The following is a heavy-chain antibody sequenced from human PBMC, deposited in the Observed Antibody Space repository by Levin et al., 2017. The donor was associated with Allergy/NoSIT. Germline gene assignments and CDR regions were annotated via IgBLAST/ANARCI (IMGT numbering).Heavy chain of an antibody. V-gene: IGHV1-18*01. D-gene: IGHD1-26*01. Sequence: GESLKISCKASGYTFANYGLIWVRQAPGQGLEWMGWISVYNGKTNSAQKFHDKVTLTTDTSANTAYMELRSLRSDDTAVYFCAGDIWEKHRAASTPAHWGQGTLVTVSS. J-gene: IGHJ4*02. CDR3: AGDIWEKHRAASTPAH. CDR1: GYTFANYG. CDR2: ISVYNGKT.